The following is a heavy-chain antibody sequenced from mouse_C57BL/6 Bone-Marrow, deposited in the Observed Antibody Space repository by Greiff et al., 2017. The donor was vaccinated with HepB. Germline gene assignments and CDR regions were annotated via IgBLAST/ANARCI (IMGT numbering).Heavy chain of an antibody. J-gene: IGHJ4*01. CDR1: GYTFTSYW. Sequence: QVQLQQPGAELVKPGASVKLSCKASGYTFTSYWMHWVKQRPGQGLEWIGMIHPSSGSTNYNEKFKSKATLTVDKSSSTAYMQLSSLTSEDSAVYYGDRERWLLRLYAMDYWGQGNSVTVTS. CDR3: DRERWLLRLYAMDY. V-gene: IGHV1-64*01. CDR2: IHPSSGST. D-gene: IGHD2-3*01.